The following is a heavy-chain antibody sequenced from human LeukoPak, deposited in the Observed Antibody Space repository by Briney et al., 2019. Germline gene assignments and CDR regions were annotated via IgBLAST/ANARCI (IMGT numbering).Heavy chain of an antibody. CDR2: ISWNSGSI. Sequence: GRSLRLSCAASGFTFDDYAMHWVRQAPGKGLEWVSGISWNSGSIGYADSVKGRFIISRDNAKNSLYLQMNSLRAEDTALYYCAKGRSSSWYYFDYWGQGTLVTVSS. V-gene: IGHV3-9*01. D-gene: IGHD6-13*01. J-gene: IGHJ4*02. CDR1: GFTFDDYA. CDR3: AKGRSSSWYYFDY.